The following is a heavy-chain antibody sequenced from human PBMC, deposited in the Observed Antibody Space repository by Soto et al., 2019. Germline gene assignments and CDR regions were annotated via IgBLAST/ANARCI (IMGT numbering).Heavy chain of an antibody. CDR2: INGYTGNT. Sequence: GASVKVSCKASGYTFTSYGLSWVRQAPGQGLEWMGWINGYTGNTNYAQKFQGRVTMTTDTSTNTAYLDLWTLISDDTAVYYCARSWVTGQGRIDVWGQGTTVTGAS. CDR3: ARSWVTGQGRIDV. J-gene: IGHJ6*02. V-gene: IGHV1-18*01. CDR1: GYTFTSYG. D-gene: IGHD3-16*01.